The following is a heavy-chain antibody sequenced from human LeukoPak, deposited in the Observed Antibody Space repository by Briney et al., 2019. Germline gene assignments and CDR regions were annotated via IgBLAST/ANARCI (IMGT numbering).Heavy chain of an antibody. J-gene: IGHJ4*02. CDR2: IYYSVST. CDR1: GDSISSGSYY. V-gene: IGHV4-31*03. Sequence: PSEAPSLTSTVPGDSISSGSYYWSWIRQHPGKGLEWNAYIYYSVSTYYNPSLKSRVTISVDTSKNQFSLKLSSVTAADTAVYYCARGTNYYDSSGLVDYWGQGTLVTVSS. D-gene: IGHD3-22*01. CDR3: ARGTNYYDSSGLVDY.